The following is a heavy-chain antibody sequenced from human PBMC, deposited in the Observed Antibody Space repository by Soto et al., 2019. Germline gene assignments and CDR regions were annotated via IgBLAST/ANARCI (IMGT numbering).Heavy chain of an antibody. CDR3: AKAGYYYGSFPLYGMDV. V-gene: IGHV3-30-3*01. J-gene: IGHJ6*02. CDR2: ISYDGSNK. CDR1: GFTFSSYA. D-gene: IGHD3-10*01. Sequence: GGSLRLSCAASGFTFSSYAMHWVRQAPGKGLEWVAVISYDGSNKYYADSVKGRFTISRDNSKNTLYLQMNSLRAEDTAVYYCAKAGYYYGSFPLYGMDVWGQGTTVTVSS.